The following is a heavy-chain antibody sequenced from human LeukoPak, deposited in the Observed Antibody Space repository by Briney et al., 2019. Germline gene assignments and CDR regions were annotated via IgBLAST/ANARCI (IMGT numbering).Heavy chain of an antibody. V-gene: IGHV1-18*01. CDR1: GYTFTSYG. CDR2: ISAYNGNT. CDR3: ARDLAVTCSSTSCHAFDY. D-gene: IGHD2-2*01. J-gene: IGHJ4*02. Sequence: ASVKVSCKASGYTFTSYGISWVRQAPGQGLEWMGWISAYNGNTNYAQKLQGRVTMTTDTSTSTAYTELRSLRSDDTAVYYCARDLAVTCSSTSCHAFDYWGQGTLVTVSS.